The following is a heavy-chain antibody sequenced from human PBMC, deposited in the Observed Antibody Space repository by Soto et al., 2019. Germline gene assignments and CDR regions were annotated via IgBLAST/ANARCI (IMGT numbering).Heavy chain of an antibody. V-gene: IGHV3-11*01. CDR3: ATVRYGVHFDH. CDR1: GFTFSDYY. J-gene: IGHJ4*02. D-gene: IGHD4-17*01. CDR2: ISRSGSTI. Sequence: QVQLVESGGGLVKPGGSLRLSCAASGFTFSDYYMSWIRQAPGKGLEWVSYISRSGSTIYYADSVKGRFTISRDNAKNSVYLQMNCLRAEDTGGYYCATVRYGVHFDHWGQGTLVTVSS.